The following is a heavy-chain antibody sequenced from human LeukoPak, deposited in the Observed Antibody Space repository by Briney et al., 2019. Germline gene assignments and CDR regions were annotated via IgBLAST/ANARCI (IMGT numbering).Heavy chain of an antibody. CDR2: MNPNSGNT. D-gene: IGHD3-10*01. CDR3: AREKLWFGELPPDY. Sequence: RASVKVSCKASGYTFTSYDINWVRQATGQGLEWMGWMNPNSGNTGYAQKFQGRVTMTRNTSISTAYMELSRLRSDDTAVYYCAREKLWFGELPPDYWGQGTLVTVSS. CDR1: GYTFTSYD. V-gene: IGHV1-8*01. J-gene: IGHJ4*02.